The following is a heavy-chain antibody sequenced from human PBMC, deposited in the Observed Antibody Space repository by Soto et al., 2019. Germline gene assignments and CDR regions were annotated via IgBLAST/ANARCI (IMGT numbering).Heavy chain of an antibody. D-gene: IGHD3-16*02. CDR2: IDHSGST. J-gene: IGHJ3*02. CDR1: GGSFSGYY. CDR3: ARVYLGDLSPPEDDAFDI. Sequence: QVQLQQWGAGLLKPSETLSLTCAVYGGSFSGYYWSWIRQPPGKGLEWIGEIDHSGSTNYNPSLKSRVTITVDTSKNQFSVKLSSVTAADTAVYYCARVYLGDLSPPEDDAFDIWGQGTMVTVSS. V-gene: IGHV4-34*01.